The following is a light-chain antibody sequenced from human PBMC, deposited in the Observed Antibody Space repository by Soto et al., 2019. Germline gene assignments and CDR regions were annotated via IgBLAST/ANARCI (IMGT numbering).Light chain of an antibody. Sequence: EIVMTQSPATVSVSPGERATLSCRASQSVATNLAWYQQRPGQAPRLLIYGASKRAIGLPARFSGSGSGTEFTLTITSLQSEDFAVYYCQQYNNWPQTFGQGTKVDIK. J-gene: IGKJ1*01. CDR2: GAS. CDR3: QQYNNWPQT. V-gene: IGKV3-15*01. CDR1: QSVATN.